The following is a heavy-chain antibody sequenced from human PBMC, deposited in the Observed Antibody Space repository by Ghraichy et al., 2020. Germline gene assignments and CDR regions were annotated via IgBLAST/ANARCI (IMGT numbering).Heavy chain of an antibody. J-gene: IGHJ4*02. CDR1: GGSISTYS. D-gene: IGHD3-16*01. Sequence: SKTLSLTCTVSGGSISTYSWSWIRQPPGKGLEWIGFFYNSGSTNYNPSLQSRVTISFDTSKSQFYLKLSSVTAADTAVYYCARGGASSHPFDFWGQGTLVTVSS. CDR3: ARGGASSHPFDF. V-gene: IGHV4-4*09. CDR2: FYNSGST.